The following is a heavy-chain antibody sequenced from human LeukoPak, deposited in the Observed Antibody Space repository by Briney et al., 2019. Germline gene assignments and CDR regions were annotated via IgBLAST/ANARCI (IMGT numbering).Heavy chain of an antibody. Sequence: GGSLRLSCAASGFTFRSYAMNWVRQAPGKGLEWVSAISGSGGSTYYADSVKGRFTISRDNSKNTLYLQMNSLRAEDTAVYYCAKGPSTSWSLPYYYYYGMDVWGKGTTVTVSS. CDR1: GFTFRSYA. J-gene: IGHJ6*04. CDR3: AKGPSTSWSLPYYYYYGMDV. V-gene: IGHV3-23*01. D-gene: IGHD2-2*01. CDR2: ISGSGGST.